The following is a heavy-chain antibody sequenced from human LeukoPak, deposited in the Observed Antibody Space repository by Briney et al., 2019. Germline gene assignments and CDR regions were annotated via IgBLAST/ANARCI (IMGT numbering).Heavy chain of an antibody. Sequence: GGSLRLSCAASGLTFSSYAMSWVRQAPGKGLEWVSAISGSGGSTYYADSVKGRFTISRDNSKNTLYLQMNSLRAEDTAVYYCAKDGTRYCSGGSCYSTPYWGQGTLVTVSS. J-gene: IGHJ4*02. CDR3: AKDGTRYCSGGSCYSTPY. V-gene: IGHV3-23*01. CDR2: ISGSGGST. D-gene: IGHD2-15*01. CDR1: GLTFSSYA.